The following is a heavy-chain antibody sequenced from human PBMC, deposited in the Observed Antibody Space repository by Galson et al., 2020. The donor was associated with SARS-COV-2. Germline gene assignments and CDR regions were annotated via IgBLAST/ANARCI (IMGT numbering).Heavy chain of an antibody. CDR2: SSYSGNN. Sequence: SETPTLNCPVSGGSISTYHWRWLRQPPAKGPDWIGYSSYSGNNNYNPPHKSRVTISIDTSKNQFPLNLSSVTAADSAVYYWAWTLLFWGDAFDIWGQGTMVTVSS. D-gene: IGHD2-21*02. J-gene: IGHJ3*02. V-gene: IGHV4-59*01. CDR3: AWTLLFWGDAFDI. CDR1: GGSISTYH.